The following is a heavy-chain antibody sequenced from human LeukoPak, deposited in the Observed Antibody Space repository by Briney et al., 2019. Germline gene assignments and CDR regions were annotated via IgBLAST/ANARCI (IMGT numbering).Heavy chain of an antibody. V-gene: IGHV3-7*03. CDR2: IKLDGSEK. J-gene: IGHJ5*02. Sequence: GGSLRLSCVASGFTFGKYWMSWVRQAPGKGLEWVVNIKLDGSEKNYVDSVKGRFTISRDNTKNSLYLQMNSLRAEDTAVFYCARDQYDTWSRRGNFDPWGQGTLVIVSS. D-gene: IGHD3-3*01. CDR1: GFTFGKYW. CDR3: ARDQYDTWSRRGNFDP.